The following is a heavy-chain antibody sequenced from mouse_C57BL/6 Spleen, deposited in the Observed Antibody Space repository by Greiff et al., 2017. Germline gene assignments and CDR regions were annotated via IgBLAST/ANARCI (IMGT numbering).Heavy chain of an antibody. J-gene: IGHJ4*01. CDR3: ARNEDSNYDAMDY. Sequence: VQLQQSGAELVRPGASVKLSCKASGYTFTDYYINWVKQRPGQGLEWIARIYPGSGNTYYNEKFKGKATLTAEKSSSTAYMQLSSLTSEDSAVYYCARNEDSNYDAMDYWGQGTSVTVSS. V-gene: IGHV1-76*01. D-gene: IGHD2-5*01. CDR2: IYPGSGNT. CDR1: GYTFTDYY.